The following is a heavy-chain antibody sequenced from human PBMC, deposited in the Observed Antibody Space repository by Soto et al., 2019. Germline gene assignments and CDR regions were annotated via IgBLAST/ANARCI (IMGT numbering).Heavy chain of an antibody. J-gene: IGHJ4*02. Sequence: EVQLVESGGGLVQPGGSLRLSCAASGFTLSSFWMNWVRQAPGKGLEWVANIKQDGSEKYYVDSVKGRFTISRDNAKNSLDLQMNSLRAEDTAVYYCAREVRGITGTTVDYWGQGTLVTVSS. CDR2: IKQDGSEK. CDR1: GFTLSSFW. V-gene: IGHV3-7*01. D-gene: IGHD1-20*01. CDR3: AREVRGITGTTVDY.